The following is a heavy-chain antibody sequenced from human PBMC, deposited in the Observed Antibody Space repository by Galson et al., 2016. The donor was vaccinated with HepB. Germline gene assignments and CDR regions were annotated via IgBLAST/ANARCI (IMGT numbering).Heavy chain of an antibody. CDR3: TLLQEHL. V-gene: IGHV3-23*01. Sequence: SLRLSCAASGFAFSVYGMTWVRQAPGKGLEWVSTISGDGASTYYADSVKGRFSISRDNSRTTLDLQMHSLHQGPIGLPPGTLLQEHLWG. CDR1: GFAFSVYG. CDR2: ISGDGAST. J-gene: IGHJ6*01.